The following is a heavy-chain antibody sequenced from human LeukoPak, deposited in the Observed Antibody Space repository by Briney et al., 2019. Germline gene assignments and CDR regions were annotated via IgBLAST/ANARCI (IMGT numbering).Heavy chain of an antibody. V-gene: IGHV1-46*01. CDR1: GYTFTSYY. J-gene: IGHJ3*02. CDR2: INPSGGST. Sequence: ASVKVSCKASGYTFTSYYMHCVRQAPGQGLEWMGMINPSGGSTTYAQRFQGRVTMTRDTSTSTVYMELSSLRSEDTAVYYCARGGSSWYIRAFDIWGQGTMVTVSS. CDR3: ARGGSSWYIRAFDI. D-gene: IGHD6-13*01.